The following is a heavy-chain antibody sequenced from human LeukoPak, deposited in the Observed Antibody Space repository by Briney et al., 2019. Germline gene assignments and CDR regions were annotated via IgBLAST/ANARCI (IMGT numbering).Heavy chain of an antibody. CDR2: INHSGST. Sequence: SETLSLTCAVYGGSFSGYYWSWIRQPPGKGLEWIGEINHSGSTNYNPSLKSRVTISVDTSKNQFSLKLSSVTAADTAVYYCATWGSYGSAWLGNDYWGQGTLVTVSS. CDR3: ATWGSYGSAWLGNDY. CDR1: GGSFSGYY. J-gene: IGHJ4*02. V-gene: IGHV4-34*01. D-gene: IGHD6-19*01.